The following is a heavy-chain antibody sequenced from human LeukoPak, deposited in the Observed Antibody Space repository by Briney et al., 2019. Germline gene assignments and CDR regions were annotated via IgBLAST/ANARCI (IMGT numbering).Heavy chain of an antibody. D-gene: IGHD3-22*01. CDR2: MNPNSGDT. J-gene: IGHJ4*02. Sequence: RASVKVSCKASGYTFTSYEINWVRQATGQGLEWMGWMNPNSGDTAYAQKFQGRITMTRSTSISTAYMELSSLRSEDTAVYYCARGLGTYDSSELTWPMISFWGQGTLVTVSS. V-gene: IGHV1-8*01. CDR3: ARGLGTYDSSELTWPMISF. CDR1: GYTFTSYE.